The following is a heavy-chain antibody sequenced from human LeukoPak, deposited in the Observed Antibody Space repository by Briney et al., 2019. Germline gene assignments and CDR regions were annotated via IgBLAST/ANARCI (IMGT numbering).Heavy chain of an antibody. CDR1: GFTFSNYA. J-gene: IGHJ4*02. V-gene: IGHV3-23*01. CDR3: AKWGDYDVLTGYYVSDY. Sequence: GGSLRLSCAASGFTFSNYAMSWVRQAPGKGLEGVSAITGSGGNTYYADSVKGRFTISRDNSKNTRYLQMNSLRDEDTAVYYCAKWGDYDVLTGYYVSDYWGQGTLVTVSS. D-gene: IGHD3-9*01. CDR2: ITGSGGNT.